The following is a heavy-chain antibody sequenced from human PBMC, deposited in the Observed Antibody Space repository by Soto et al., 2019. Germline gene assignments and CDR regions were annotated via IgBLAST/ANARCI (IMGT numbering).Heavy chain of an antibody. J-gene: IGHJ4*02. CDR3: AREGVDTAMALDY. D-gene: IGHD5-18*01. CDR1: GFTFSSYW. Sequence: EVQLVESGGGLVQPGGSLRLSCAASGFTFSSYWMSWVRQAPGKGLEWVANIKQDGSEKYYVDSVKGRFTSSRDNAKNSLYLQMNCLRAEDTAVYYFAREGVDTAMALDYWGQGTLVTVSS. V-gene: IGHV3-7*01. CDR2: IKQDGSEK.